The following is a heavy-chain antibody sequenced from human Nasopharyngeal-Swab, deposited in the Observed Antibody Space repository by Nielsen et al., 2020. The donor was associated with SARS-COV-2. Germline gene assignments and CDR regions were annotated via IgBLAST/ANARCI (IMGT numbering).Heavy chain of an antibody. J-gene: IGHJ4*02. D-gene: IGHD2-15*01. CDR1: GFSFRDYG. V-gene: IGHV3-33*01. CDR2: IWYDGIKK. Sequence: GESLKISCVASGFSFRDYGMHWVRQTPGKGLEWVAVIWYDGIKKYYGDSVKGRFTISRDISMNTLYLQMNSLRVEDTAVYYCARDSDTNSQYSQFDYWGQVTQVTVSS. CDR3: ARDSDTNSQYSQFDY.